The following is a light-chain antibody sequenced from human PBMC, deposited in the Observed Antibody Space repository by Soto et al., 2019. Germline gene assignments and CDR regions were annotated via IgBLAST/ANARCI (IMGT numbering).Light chain of an antibody. CDR2: DNY. J-gene: IGLJ1*01. Sequence: QSVLTQPSSVSAAPGQRVTISCSGSSFNIGKNFVSSYQQLPGTTTKLLIYDNYKRPLGIPALFSGSKSGTSGTLDITALQTGDEADYYCGTWDSSLSAGVFGTGTKVTVL. CDR3: GTWDSSLSAGV. V-gene: IGLV1-51*01. CDR1: SFNIGKNF.